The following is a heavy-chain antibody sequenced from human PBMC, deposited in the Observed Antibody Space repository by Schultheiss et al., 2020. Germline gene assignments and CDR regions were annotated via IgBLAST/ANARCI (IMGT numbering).Heavy chain of an antibody. V-gene: IGHV3-15*01. CDR2: IKSKTDGGTT. D-gene: IGHD3-10*01. CDR3: TTDCLMVRGVCRYFDY. CDR1: GFTFSNAW. Sequence: GGSLRLSCAASGFTFSNAWMSWVRQAPGKGLEWVGRIKSKTDGGTTDYAAPVKGRFTISREDSKNTLYLQMNSLKTEDTAVYYCTTDCLMVRGVCRYFDYWGQGTLVTVSS. J-gene: IGHJ4*02.